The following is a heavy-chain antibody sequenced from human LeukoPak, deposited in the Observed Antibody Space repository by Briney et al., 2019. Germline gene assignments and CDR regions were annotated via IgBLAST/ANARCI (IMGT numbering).Heavy chain of an antibody. J-gene: IGHJ5*02. D-gene: IGHD2-2*01. Sequence: GGSLRLSCAASGFTFSSYWMSWVRQAPGKGLEWVANIKQDGSEKYYVDSVKGRFTISRDNAKNSLYLRMNSLRAEDTAVYYCARAGKVVVVVPAAMGLRPWGQGTLVTVSS. CDR2: IKQDGSEK. V-gene: IGHV3-7*01. CDR1: GFTFSSYW. CDR3: ARAGKVVVVVPAAMGLRP.